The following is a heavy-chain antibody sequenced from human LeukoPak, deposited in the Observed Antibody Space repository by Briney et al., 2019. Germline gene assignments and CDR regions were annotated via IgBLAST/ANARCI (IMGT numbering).Heavy chain of an antibody. CDR1: GFTFSDYY. CDR3: ARGQNTGYSSSWCTIDY. V-gene: IGHV3-11*05. J-gene: IGHJ4*02. D-gene: IGHD6-13*01. Sequence: PRGSPSPSRAASGFTFSDYYMSWISQAPGKGLEWVSYISSSSSYTNYADSVKGRFTISRDNAKNSLYLQMNSLRAEDTAVYYCARGQNTGYSSSWCTIDYWGQGTLVTVSS. CDR2: ISSSSSYT.